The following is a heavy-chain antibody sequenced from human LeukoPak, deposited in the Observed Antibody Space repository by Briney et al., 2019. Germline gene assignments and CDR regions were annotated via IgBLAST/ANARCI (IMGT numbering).Heavy chain of an antibody. V-gene: IGHV1-69*13. D-gene: IGHD2-2*01. CDR2: IIPIFGTA. Sequence: SVKVSCKASGGTFSSYAISWVRQAPGQGLEWMGGIIPIFGTANYAQKFQGRVTITADESTSTAYMELSSLRSEDTAVYYCARDRPPYCSSTSCLLFYGMDVWGQGTMVTVSS. CDR1: GGTFSSYA. CDR3: ARDRPPYCSSTSCLLFYGMDV. J-gene: IGHJ6*02.